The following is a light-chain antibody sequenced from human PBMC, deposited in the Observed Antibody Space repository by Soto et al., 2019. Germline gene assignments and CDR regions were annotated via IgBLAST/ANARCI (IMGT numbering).Light chain of an antibody. J-gene: IGLJ1*01. CDR2: GNS. CDR3: QSYDSSLSGLYV. Sequence: QSVLTQPPSVSGAPGQMVTISCTGSSSNIWAGYDVHWYQQLPGTAPKLLIYGNSNRPSGVPDRFSGSKSGTSASLAITGLQAEDEADYYCQSYDSSLSGLYVFGTGTKVTVL. CDR1: SSNIWAGYD. V-gene: IGLV1-40*01.